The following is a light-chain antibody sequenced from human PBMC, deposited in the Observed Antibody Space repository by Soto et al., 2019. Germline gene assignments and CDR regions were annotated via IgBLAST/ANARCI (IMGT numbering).Light chain of an antibody. CDR1: SSDVGGYNY. Sequence: QSALTQPASVSGSPGQSITISFTGTSSDVGGYNYVSWYQQHPGKAPKLMIYDVSNRPSGVSNRFSGSKSGNTASLTISGLQAEDEADYYCSSYTSSSTVFGTGTKLTVL. V-gene: IGLV2-14*01. CDR2: DVS. CDR3: SSYTSSSTV. J-gene: IGLJ1*01.